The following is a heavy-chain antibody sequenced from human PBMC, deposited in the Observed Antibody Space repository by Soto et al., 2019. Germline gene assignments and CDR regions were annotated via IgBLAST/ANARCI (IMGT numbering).Heavy chain of an antibody. CDR1: GFTFSSYS. V-gene: IGHV3-21*01. Sequence: GGSLRLSCAASGFTFSSYSMNWFRQAPGKGLEWVSSISSSSSYIYYADSVKGRFTISRDNAKNSLYLQMNSLRAEDTAVYYCARSGPSSGYKDSQAFDYWGQGTLVTVSS. CDR2: ISSSSSYI. D-gene: IGHD3-22*01. CDR3: ARSGPSSGYKDSQAFDY. J-gene: IGHJ4*02.